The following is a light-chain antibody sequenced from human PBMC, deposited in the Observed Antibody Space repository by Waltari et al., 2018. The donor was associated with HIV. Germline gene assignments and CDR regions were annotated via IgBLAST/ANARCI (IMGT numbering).Light chain of an antibody. Sequence: DIQMTQSPSSLSVSVGDRVRITCRASQSISNYLYWYQQKPGKAPKLLIYSASCLQSGVPSRCSGSGSGIDFTLTISSLQHDDFATYYCLQSYSSPRTFGQGTKVEIK. CDR3: LQSYSSPRT. J-gene: IGKJ1*01. V-gene: IGKV1-39*01. CDR1: QSISNY. CDR2: SAS.